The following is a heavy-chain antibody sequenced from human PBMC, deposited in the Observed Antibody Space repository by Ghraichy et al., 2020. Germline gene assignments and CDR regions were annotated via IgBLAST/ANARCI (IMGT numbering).Heavy chain of an antibody. Sequence: SVKVSCKASGYTFTSYDINWVRQATGQGLEWMGWMNPKSGNTGYAQKFQGRVTMTRNTSLSTAYMDLSSLRTEDTAVYYCARGGNIVVVPAATDAFDIWGQGTMVTVSS. J-gene: IGHJ3*02. V-gene: IGHV1-8*01. CDR2: MNPKSGNT. CDR1: GYTFTSYD. CDR3: ARGGNIVVVPAATDAFDI. D-gene: IGHD2-2*01.